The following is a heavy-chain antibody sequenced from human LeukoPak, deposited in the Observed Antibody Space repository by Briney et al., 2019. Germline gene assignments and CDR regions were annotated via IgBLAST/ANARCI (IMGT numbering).Heavy chain of an antibody. CDR2: ISWNSGSI. CDR1: GFTFDDYA. D-gene: IGHD1-26*01. CDR3: AKPPIGDPSASSYYFDY. Sequence: GRSLRLSCAASGFTFDDYAMRWVRHAPGKGPEWVSGISWNSGSIVYADSVKGRFTISRDNAKNSLYLQMNSLRAEDMALYYCAKPPIGDPSASSYYFDYWGQGTLVTVSS. J-gene: IGHJ4*02. V-gene: IGHV3-9*03.